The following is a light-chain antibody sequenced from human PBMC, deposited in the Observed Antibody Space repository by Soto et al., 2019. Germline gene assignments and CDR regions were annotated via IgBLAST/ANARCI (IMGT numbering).Light chain of an antibody. Sequence: EIVMTQSPATLSVSPGARATLSCRASQTISTNLARYQHKPGQPPSLLIYGAATRATGVPARFSGSWSGTLFTLTIASLQSEDFAVYYCQQYNTWTWTFGQGTKVDIK. V-gene: IGKV3-15*01. J-gene: IGKJ1*01. CDR1: QTISTN. CDR2: GAA. CDR3: QQYNTWTWT.